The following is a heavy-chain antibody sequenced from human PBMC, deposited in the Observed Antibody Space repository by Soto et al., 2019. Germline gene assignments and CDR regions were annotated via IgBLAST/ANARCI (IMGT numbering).Heavy chain of an antibody. J-gene: IGHJ5*02. CDR3: TTDFDILTGPYP. Sequence: GVLRLSCAASGFTFSNAWMSWVRQAPGKGLEWVGRIKSKTDGGTTDYAAPVKGRFTISRDDSKNTLYLQMNSLKTEDTAVYYCTTDFDILTGPYPWGQGTLVTVSS. CDR1: GFTFSNAW. D-gene: IGHD3-9*01. V-gene: IGHV3-15*01. CDR2: IKSKTDGGTT.